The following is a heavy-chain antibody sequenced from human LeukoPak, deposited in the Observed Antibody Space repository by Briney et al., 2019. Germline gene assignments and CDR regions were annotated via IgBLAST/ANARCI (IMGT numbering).Heavy chain of an antibody. V-gene: IGHV3-9*01. J-gene: IGHJ4*02. CDR1: GFTFDDYA. CDR3: AKSSASSGSYYFDY. CDR2: ISWNSGSI. Sequence: LRLSCAASGFTFDDYAMHWVRQAPGKGLEWVSGISWNSGSIGYADSVKGRFTISRDNAKNSLYLQMNSLRAEDTALYYCAKSSASSGSYYFDYWGQGTLVTVSS. D-gene: IGHD6-19*01.